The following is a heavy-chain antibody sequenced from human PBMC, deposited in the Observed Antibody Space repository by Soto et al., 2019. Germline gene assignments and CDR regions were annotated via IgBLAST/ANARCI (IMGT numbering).Heavy chain of an antibody. CDR2: MNPGSGDT. V-gene: IGHV1-8*01. CDR1: GYSFTNND. J-gene: IGHJ5*02. CDR3: ARMASFGSLNWFDP. Sequence: GASVKVSCKTSGYSFTNNDVTWVRQATGQGLEWMGWMNPGSGDTGYAQKFQGRVTMTRNISIATAYMELSSLRSEDTAIYYCARMASFGSLNWFDPWGQGTLVPVSS. D-gene: IGHD5-18*01.